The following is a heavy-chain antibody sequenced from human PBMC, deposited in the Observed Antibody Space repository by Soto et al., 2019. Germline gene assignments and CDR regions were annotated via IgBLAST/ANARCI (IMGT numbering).Heavy chain of an antibody. V-gene: IGHV1-46*01. CDR1: GYTFTNCY. Sequence: ASVKVSCKASGYTFTNCYVHWVRQAPGQGLEWMGIINPSGGSTRYAQRFQGRVTITRDTSASTAYMELSSLRSEDTAVYYCARDPGYSCGYNWGQ. CDR2: INPSGGST. D-gene: IGHD5-18*01. J-gene: IGHJ4*01. CDR3: ARDPGYSCGYN.